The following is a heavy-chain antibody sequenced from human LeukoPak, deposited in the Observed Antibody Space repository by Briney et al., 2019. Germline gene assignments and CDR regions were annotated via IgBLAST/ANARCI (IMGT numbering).Heavy chain of an antibody. V-gene: IGHV4-34*01. CDR1: GGSFSGYY. J-gene: IGHJ4*02. CDR3: ARGLGGIAVAGIDY. Sequence: SGTLSLTCAVYGGSFSGYYWSWIRQPPGKGLEWIGEINHSGSTNYNPSLKSRVTISVDTSKNQFSLKLSSVTAADTAVYYCARGLGGIAVAGIDYWGQGTLVTVSS. D-gene: IGHD6-19*01. CDR2: INHSGST.